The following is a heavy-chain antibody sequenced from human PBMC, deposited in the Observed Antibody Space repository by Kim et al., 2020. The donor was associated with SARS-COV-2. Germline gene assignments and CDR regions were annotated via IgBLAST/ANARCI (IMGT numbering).Heavy chain of an antibody. CDR2: INHSGST. CDR1: GGSFSGYY. D-gene: IGHD2-2*01. CDR3: ARLRFLVPDALDY. Sequence: SETLSLTCAVYGGSFSGYYWSWIRQPPGKGLEWIGEINHSGSTNYNPSLKSRVTISVDTSKNQFSLKLSSVTAADTAVYYCARLRFLVPDALDYWGQGTLVTVSS. V-gene: IGHV4-34*01. J-gene: IGHJ4*02.